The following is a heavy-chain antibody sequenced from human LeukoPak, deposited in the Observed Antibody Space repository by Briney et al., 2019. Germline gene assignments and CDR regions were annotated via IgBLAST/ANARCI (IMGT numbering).Heavy chain of an antibody. CDR3: ARGTMTTVTYYFDY. D-gene: IGHD4-17*01. V-gene: IGHV4-34*01. J-gene: IGHJ4*02. CDR1: GGSFSGYY. Sequence: PSETLSLTCAVYGGSFSGYYWSWIRQPPGKGLEWIGEINHSGSTNYNPSLKSRVTISVDASKNQFSLKLSSVTAADTAVYYCARGTMTTVTYYFDYWGQGTLVTVSS. CDR2: INHSGST.